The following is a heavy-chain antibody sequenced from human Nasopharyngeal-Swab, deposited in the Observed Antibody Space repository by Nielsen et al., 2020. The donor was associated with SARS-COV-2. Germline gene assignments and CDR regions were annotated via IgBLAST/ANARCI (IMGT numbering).Heavy chain of an antibody. CDR2: IYYSGST. J-gene: IGHJ3*02. Sequence: WVRQHPGKGLEWIGYIYYSGSTYYNPSLKSRVTISVDTSKNQFSLKLSSVTAADTAVYYCARDTGWGYRAFDIWGQGTMVTVSS. CDR3: ARDTGWGYRAFDI. V-gene: IGHV4-31*02. D-gene: IGHD2-21*01.